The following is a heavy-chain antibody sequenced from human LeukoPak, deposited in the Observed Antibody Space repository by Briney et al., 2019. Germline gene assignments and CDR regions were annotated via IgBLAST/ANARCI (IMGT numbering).Heavy chain of an antibody. D-gene: IGHD5-12*01. J-gene: IGHJ4*02. CDR2: INPSGGST. Sequence: ASVKVSCKASGYTLTSYYMHWVRQAPGQGLEWMGIINPSGGSTSYAQKFQGRVRMTRDTSTSTVYMELSSLRSEDTAVYYCARVDRSIEATIGFDYWGQGTLVTVSS. CDR1: GYTLTSYY. CDR3: ARVDRSIEATIGFDY. V-gene: IGHV1-46*01.